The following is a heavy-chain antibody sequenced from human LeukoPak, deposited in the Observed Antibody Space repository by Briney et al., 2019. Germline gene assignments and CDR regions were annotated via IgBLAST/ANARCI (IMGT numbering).Heavy chain of an antibody. CDR3: AKASNPVSHFDH. V-gene: IGHV3-23*01. CDR2: ISGSGGNT. Sequence: GGSLRLSCAASGFNFSSYAMSWVRQAPGKGLEWVSAISGSGGNTYYADSVKGRFTISRDNSKNTLFLQMNSLRAEDTAVYYCAKASNPVSHFDHWGQGSLVTVSS. J-gene: IGHJ4*02. D-gene: IGHD4-17*01. CDR1: GFNFSSYA.